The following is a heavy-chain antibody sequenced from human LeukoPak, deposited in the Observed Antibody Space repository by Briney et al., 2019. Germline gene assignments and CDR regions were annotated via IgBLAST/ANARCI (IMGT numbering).Heavy chain of an antibody. D-gene: IGHD1-26*01. Sequence: SVQVPCKASVGTFSSYTICWLGQAPGPGREGMGRIIPILGIANYAQKFQGRVTITANKSTGTAYVELDSLRSDDTAVYYCCRERGIVEAREAFDIWGEGTMVTVSS. CDR3: CRERGIVEAREAFDI. CDR1: VGTFSSYT. CDR2: IIPILGIA. J-gene: IGHJ3*02. V-gene: IGHV1-69*04.